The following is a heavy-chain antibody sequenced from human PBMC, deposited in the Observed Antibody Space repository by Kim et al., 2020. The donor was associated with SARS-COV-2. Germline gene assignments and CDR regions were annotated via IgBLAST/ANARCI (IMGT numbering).Heavy chain of an antibody. CDR3: AKGHGYSSSFDY. D-gene: IGHD6-13*01. Sequence: GGSLRLSCTTSGFTFDDYTMHWVRQAPGKGLEWVSLIIWDGGSTYYADSVKGRFTISRDNSKNSLYLQMNSLRTEDTALYYCAKGHGYSSSFDYWGQGTL. J-gene: IGHJ4*02. CDR2: IIWDGGST. V-gene: IGHV3-43*01. CDR1: GFTFDDYT.